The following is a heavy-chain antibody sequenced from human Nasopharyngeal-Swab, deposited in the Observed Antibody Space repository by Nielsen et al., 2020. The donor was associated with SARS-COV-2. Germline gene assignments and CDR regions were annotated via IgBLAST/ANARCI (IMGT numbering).Heavy chain of an antibody. CDR1: GGSFSGYY. J-gene: IGHJ4*02. D-gene: IGHD3-16*01. V-gene: IGHV4-34*01. CDR2: INHSGST. CDR3: ARGPHHGGFDY. Sequence: ESLRLSCAVYGGSFSGYYWSWIRQPPGKGLEWIGEINHSGSTNYNPSLKSRVTISVDTSKNQFSLKLSSVTAADTAVYYCARGPHHGGFDYWGQGTLVTVSS.